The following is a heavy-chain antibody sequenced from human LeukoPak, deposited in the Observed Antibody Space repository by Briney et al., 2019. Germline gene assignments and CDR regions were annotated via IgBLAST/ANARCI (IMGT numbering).Heavy chain of an antibody. CDR3: ASSSGYCSSTICYTSREFDY. Sequence: PSETPSLTCAVSGGSISSGGYSWSWIRQHPGKGLEWIGYIYYRGNTYYNPSLKSRVTISVDTSKNQFSLKLSSVTAADTAVYYCASSSGYCSSTICYTSREFDYWGQGTLVTVSS. CDR2: IYYRGNT. D-gene: IGHD2-2*02. V-gene: IGHV4-31*11. J-gene: IGHJ4*02. CDR1: GGSISSGGYS.